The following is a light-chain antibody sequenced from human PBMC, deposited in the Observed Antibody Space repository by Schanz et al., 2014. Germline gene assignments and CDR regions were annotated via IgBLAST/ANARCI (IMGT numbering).Light chain of an antibody. CDR3: AAWDDSLSAHVV. J-gene: IGLJ2*01. CDR1: SSNIGAGYD. V-gene: IGLV1-40*01. Sequence: QSILTQPPSVSGAPGQRVTISCTGSSSNIGAGYDVHWYQQLPGTAPRLLIYDNDKRPSGIPDRFSASKSGTSASLAISGLQSEDEADYYCAAWDDSLSAHVVFGGGTKVTVL. CDR2: DND.